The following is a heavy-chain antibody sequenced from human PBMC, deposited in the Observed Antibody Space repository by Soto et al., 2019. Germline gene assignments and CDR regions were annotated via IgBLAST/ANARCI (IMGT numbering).Heavy chain of an antibody. CDR2: ISDRGDTT. CDR3: AKDKPGTTSFDY. CDR1: GFTISRDA. J-gene: IGHJ4*02. D-gene: IGHD1-1*01. V-gene: IGHV3-23*01. Sequence: GGSLRLSCAASGFTISRDAMSWVRQAPGKGLEWVAAISDRGDTTHYADSVKGRFTISRDTSKNTLYLQMNTLRAEDTDVYYCAKDKPGTTSFDYWGRGTLVTVSS.